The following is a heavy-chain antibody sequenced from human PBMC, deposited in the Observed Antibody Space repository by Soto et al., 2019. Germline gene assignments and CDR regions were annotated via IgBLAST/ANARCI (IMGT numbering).Heavy chain of an antibody. CDR2: INTLSTAI. V-gene: IGHV3-11*01. CDR1: GFTFNDYY. J-gene: IGHJ4*02. CDR3: ARRLQWQLRPLDS. D-gene: IGHD6-19*01. Sequence: GGSLRLSCEGSGFTFNDYYMTWIRQAPGKGLEWVAYINTLSTAIYYADSVKGRFTISRDNAKNSLYLQMNGLRAEDTATYYCARRLQWQLRPLDSWGRGTLVTVSS.